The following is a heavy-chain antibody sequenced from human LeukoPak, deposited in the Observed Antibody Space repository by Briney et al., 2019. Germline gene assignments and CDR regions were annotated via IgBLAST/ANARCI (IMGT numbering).Heavy chain of an antibody. J-gene: IGHJ4*02. V-gene: IGHV3-23*01. CDR2: ISGSGGST. Sequence: GGSLRLSCAASGFIFSSYAMSWVRQAPGKGLEWVSAISGSGGSTYYADSVKGRFTISRDNSKNTLYLQMNSLRAEDTAVYYCARAPYYDSSWYFDYWGQGTLVTVSS. D-gene: IGHD3-22*01. CDR3: ARAPYYDSSWYFDY. CDR1: GFIFSSYA.